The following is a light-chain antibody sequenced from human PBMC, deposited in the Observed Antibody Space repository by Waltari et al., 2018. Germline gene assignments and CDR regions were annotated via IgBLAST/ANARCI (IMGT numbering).Light chain of an antibody. Sequence: QSALTQPASVSGSPGQSITISSTGTSSDVGCYNYVSWYQQHPGKAPKLMIYDVSNRPSGVSNRFSGSKSGNTASLTISGLQAEDEADYYCSSYISSSTLELFGGGTSLTVL. J-gene: IGLJ2*01. CDR1: SSDVGCYNY. CDR2: DVS. CDR3: SSYISSSTLEL. V-gene: IGLV2-14*03.